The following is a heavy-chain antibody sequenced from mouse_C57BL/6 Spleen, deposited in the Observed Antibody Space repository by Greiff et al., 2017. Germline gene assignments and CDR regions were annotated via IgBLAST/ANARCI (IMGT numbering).Heavy chain of an antibody. J-gene: IGHJ3*01. CDR2: IWSGGST. CDR1: GFSLTSYG. CDR3: ARGNDYDGAWFAY. Sequence: VQLKESGPGLVQPSQSLSITCTVSGFSLTSYGVHWVRQSPGKGLEWLGVIWSGGSTDYNAAFISRLSISKDNSKSQVFFKMNSLQADDTAIYYCARGNDYDGAWFAYWGQGTLVTVSA. V-gene: IGHV2-2*01. D-gene: IGHD2-4*01.